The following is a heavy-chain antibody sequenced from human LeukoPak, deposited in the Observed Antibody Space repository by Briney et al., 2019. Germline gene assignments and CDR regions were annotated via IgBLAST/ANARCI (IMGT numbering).Heavy chain of an antibody. D-gene: IGHD1-26*01. J-gene: IGHJ4*02. CDR2: TYYGGST. V-gene: IGHV4-31*03. CDR3: ARSDATSAHEPAY. Sequence: SETLSLTCTVSGVSISSGGYYWSWIRQRPEKGLEWIGFTYYGGSTFYTPSLKRRATISVDTSENQFSLKLSSVTAADTAVYYCARSDATSAHEPAYWGQGTLVTVSS. CDR1: GVSISSGGYY.